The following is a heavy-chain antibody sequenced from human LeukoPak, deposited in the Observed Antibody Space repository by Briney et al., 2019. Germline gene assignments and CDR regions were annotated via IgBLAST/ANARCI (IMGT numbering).Heavy chain of an antibody. J-gene: IGHJ5*02. Sequence: SETLSLTCTVSGASIRSGDYYWSWIRQPPGKGLEWIGYIYYSGSTYYNPSLKSRVTISVDTSKNQFSLKLSSVTAADTAVYYCARVRSPNWFDPWGQGTLVTVSS. CDR3: ARVRSPNWFDP. CDR1: GASIRSGDYY. V-gene: IGHV4-30-4*01. CDR2: IYYSGST.